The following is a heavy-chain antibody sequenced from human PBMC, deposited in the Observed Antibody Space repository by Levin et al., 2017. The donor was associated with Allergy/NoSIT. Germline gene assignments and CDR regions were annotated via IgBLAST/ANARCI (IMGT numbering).Heavy chain of an antibody. V-gene: IGHV3-21*01. CDR3: ARGGGDYDFWSGYYRNDAFDI. CDR2: ISSSSSYI. D-gene: IGHD3-3*01. CDR1: GFTFSSYS. J-gene: IGHJ3*02. Sequence: GESLRLSCAASGFTFSSYSMNWVRQAPGKGLEWVSSISSSSSYIYYADSVKGRFTISRDNAKNSLYLQMNSLRAEDTAVYYCARGGGDYDFWSGYYRNDAFDIWGQGTMVTVSS.